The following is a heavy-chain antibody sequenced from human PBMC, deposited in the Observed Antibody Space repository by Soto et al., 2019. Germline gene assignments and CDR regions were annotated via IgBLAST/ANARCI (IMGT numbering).Heavy chain of an antibody. CDR1: GGTFSSYA. CDR3: ARKGRVWDNWNRLGWFDP. Sequence: SVKVSCKASGGTFSSYAISWVRQAPGQGLEWMGGIIPIFGTANYAQKFQGRVTITADESTSTAYMELSSLRSEDTAVYYCARKGRVWDNWNRLGWFDPWGQGTLVTVSS. D-gene: IGHD1-20*01. J-gene: IGHJ5*02. V-gene: IGHV1-69*13. CDR2: IIPIFGTA.